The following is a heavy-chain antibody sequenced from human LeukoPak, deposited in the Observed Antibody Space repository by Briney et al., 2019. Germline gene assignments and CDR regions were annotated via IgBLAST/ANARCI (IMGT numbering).Heavy chain of an antibody. Sequence: GGSLRPSCAASGFTFSSYSMNWGRQAPGKGLEWVSSISSSSSYIYYADSVKGRFTISRDNAKNSLYLQMNSLRAEDTAVYYCARDFYSSGCKGDWGQGTLVTVSS. J-gene: IGHJ4*02. CDR2: ISSSSSYI. CDR3: ARDFYSSGCKGD. CDR1: GFTFSSYS. V-gene: IGHV3-21*01. D-gene: IGHD6-19*01.